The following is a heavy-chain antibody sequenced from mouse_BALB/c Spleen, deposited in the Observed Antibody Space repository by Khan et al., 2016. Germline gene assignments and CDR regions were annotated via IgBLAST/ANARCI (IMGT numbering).Heavy chain of an antibody. D-gene: IGHD2-10*01. CDR2: IYYSGTF. V-gene: IGHV3-5*02. CDR1: GISITTGNYR. CDR3: ARAYYGNYYFDY. Sequence: EVQLQESGPGLVKPSQTVSLTCTVTGISITTGNYRWSWIRQFPGNKLEWIGYIYYSGTFTYNPSTTSRTTITRATSKNQFFLQMNSLTAEDTATCYSARAYYGNYYFDYWGQGTTLTVSS. J-gene: IGHJ2*01.